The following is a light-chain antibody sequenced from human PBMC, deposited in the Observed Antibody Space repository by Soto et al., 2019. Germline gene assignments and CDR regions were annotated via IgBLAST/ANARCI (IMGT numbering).Light chain of an antibody. CDR3: SSYSSSSTWV. V-gene: IGLV2-14*01. CDR2: DVS. Sequence: QSALTQPASVSGSPGQSITISCTGTSSDVGGYNYVSWYQQHPGKAPKLMIYDVSNRPSGVSNRFSGSKSGNTASLTISGLQAEDEADYCCSSYSSSSTWVFGGGTKLTVL. CDR1: SSDVGGYNY. J-gene: IGLJ3*02.